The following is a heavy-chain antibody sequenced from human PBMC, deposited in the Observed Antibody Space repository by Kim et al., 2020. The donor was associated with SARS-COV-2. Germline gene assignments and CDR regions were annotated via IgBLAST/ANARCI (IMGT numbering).Heavy chain of an antibody. CDR1: GGSISSSSYY. CDR2: IYYSGST. Sequence: SETLSLTCTVSGGSISSSSYYWGWIRQPPGKGLEWIGSIYYSGSTYYNPSLKSRVTISVDTSKNQFSLKLSSVTAADTAVYYCARRRGESSGYYGHWGQGTLVTVSS. D-gene: IGHD3-22*01. V-gene: IGHV4-39*01. J-gene: IGHJ4*02. CDR3: ARRRGESSGYYGH.